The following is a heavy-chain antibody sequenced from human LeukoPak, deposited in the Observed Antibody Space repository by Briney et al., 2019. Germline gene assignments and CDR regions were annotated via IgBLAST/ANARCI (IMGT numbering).Heavy chain of an antibody. CDR1: GFTFSSYW. V-gene: IGHV3-74*01. CDR2: INSDGSGT. Sequence: GGSLRLSCAASGFTFSSYWFHCVRQDPGKGLVWVSRINSDGSGTTYADSVKGRFTISRDNAKSTLFLQMNSLRAEDTALYYCARTTSMNYVGDAFHIWGQGTMVTVSS. J-gene: IGHJ3*02. CDR3: ARTTSMNYVGDAFHI. D-gene: IGHD1-7*01.